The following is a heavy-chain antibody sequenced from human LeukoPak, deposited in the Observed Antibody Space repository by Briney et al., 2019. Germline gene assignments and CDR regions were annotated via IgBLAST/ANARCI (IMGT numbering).Heavy chain of an antibody. V-gene: IGHV1-8*02. J-gene: IGHJ3*02. D-gene: IGHD1-26*01. CDR2: MNPNSGNT. Sequence: ASVKVSCKASGYTFTSYDINWVRQATGQGLEWMGWMNPNSGNTGYAQKLQGRVTMTTDTSTSTAYMELRSLRSDDTAVYYCARDSAIKVGATTGGAFDIWGQGTMVTVSS. CDR3: ARDSAIKVGATTGGAFDI. CDR1: GYTFTSYD.